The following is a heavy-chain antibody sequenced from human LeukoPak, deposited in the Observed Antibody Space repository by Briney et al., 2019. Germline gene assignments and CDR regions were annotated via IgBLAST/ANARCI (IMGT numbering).Heavy chain of an antibody. Sequence: SGTLSLTCAVSGGSISSSNWWSWVRQPPGKGLEWIGEVHHSGGTNYNPSLKSRVTISADRSNNRFSLSPNSVTAADTAVFYCARGEEYGSGTVHFDYWGQGILVTVSS. CDR2: VHHSGGT. CDR1: GGSISSSNW. J-gene: IGHJ4*02. V-gene: IGHV4-4*02. D-gene: IGHD3-10*01. CDR3: ARGEEYGSGTVHFDY.